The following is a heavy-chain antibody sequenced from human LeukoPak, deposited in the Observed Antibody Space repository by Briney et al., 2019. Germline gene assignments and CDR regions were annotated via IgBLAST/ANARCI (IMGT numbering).Heavy chain of an antibody. J-gene: IGHJ5*02. CDR2: INHSGST. CDR3: ARGAYNRLGSYYYDSSGPLSA. CDR1: GGSFSGYY. Sequence: SETLSLTCAVYGGSFSGYYWSWIRQPPGKGLEWIGEINHSGSTNYNPSLKSRVTISVDTSKNQFSLKLSSVTAADTAVYYCARGAYNRLGSYYYDSSGPLSAWGQGTLVTVSS. D-gene: IGHD3-22*01. V-gene: IGHV4-34*01.